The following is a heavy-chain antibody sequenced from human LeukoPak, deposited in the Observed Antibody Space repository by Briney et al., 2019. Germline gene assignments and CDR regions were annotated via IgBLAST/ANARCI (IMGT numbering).Heavy chain of an antibody. Sequence: SETLSLTCTVSGDSISSSSYYWGWIRQPPGKGLEWIGGIYYSGSTYYNPSLKSRVTISVDTSKNQISLKLSSVTAADTAVYYCARAPRYCSSPSCHPNWFDPWGQGSLVTVSS. V-gene: IGHV4-39*07. CDR3: ARAPRYCSSPSCHPNWFDP. CDR1: GDSISSSSYY. CDR2: IYYSGST. D-gene: IGHD2-2*01. J-gene: IGHJ5*02.